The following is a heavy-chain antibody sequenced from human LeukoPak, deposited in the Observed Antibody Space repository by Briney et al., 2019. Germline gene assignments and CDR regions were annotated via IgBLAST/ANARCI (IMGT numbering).Heavy chain of an antibody. Sequence: PGGSLRLSCAASGFTFRSYAMTWVRQAPGKGLEWVSAISGSGGTIYYADSVRGRFTISRDNSKNTLYLQMNSLRAEDTAVYYCARDARGFFARGAFDYWGQGTLVTVSS. V-gene: IGHV3-23*01. D-gene: IGHD3-3*01. J-gene: IGHJ4*02. CDR3: ARDARGFFARGAFDY. CDR1: GFTFRSYA. CDR2: ISGSGGTI.